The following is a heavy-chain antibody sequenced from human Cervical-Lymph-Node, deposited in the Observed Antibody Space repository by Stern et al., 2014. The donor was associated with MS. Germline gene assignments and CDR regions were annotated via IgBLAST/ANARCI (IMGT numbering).Heavy chain of an antibody. J-gene: IGHJ4*02. D-gene: IGHD1-14*01. CDR3: AKALPGPEGY. CDR2: ISGSGGST. V-gene: IGHV3-23*04. CDR1: GFPFRSYA. Sequence: EVQLGETGGGLVQPGGSLRLSCAASGFPFRSYAMSWGRQDPGKGQEWVSAISGSGGSTYYADSVKGRFPISRDNSKNTLYLQMNSLRAEDTAVYYCAKALPGPEGYWGQGTLVTVSS.